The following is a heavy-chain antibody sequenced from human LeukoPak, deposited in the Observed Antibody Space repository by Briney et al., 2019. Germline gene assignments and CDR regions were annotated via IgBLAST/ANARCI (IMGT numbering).Heavy chain of an antibody. V-gene: IGHV3-33*01. J-gene: IGHJ4*02. CDR1: GYTFSSHG. Sequence: GGSLRLSCAASGYTFSSHGIHWVRQAPGKGLEWVALIWFDGSKKYYADAVKGRFTISRDNSENTAYLEMNSLRVEDTAVYYCARLLGQLVDYWGQGTLVSVSS. CDR3: ARLLGQLVDY. CDR2: IWFDGSKK. D-gene: IGHD6-6*01.